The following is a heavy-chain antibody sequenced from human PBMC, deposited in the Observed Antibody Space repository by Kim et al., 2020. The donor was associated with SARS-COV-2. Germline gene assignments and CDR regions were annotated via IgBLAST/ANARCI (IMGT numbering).Heavy chain of an antibody. V-gene: IGHV1-18*01. CDR2: ISAYKHNT. J-gene: IGHJ4*02. D-gene: IGHD3-22*01. CDR1: GYTFSRYG. Sequence: ASVKVSCKASGYTFSRYGISWLRQAPGQGLEWMGWISAYKHNTKYSQKFQGRVTMTTDTSTSTAYMELRSLRSDDTAVYYCARDYYDSSGSNGDFDYWGQ. CDR3: ARDYYDSSGSNGDFDY.